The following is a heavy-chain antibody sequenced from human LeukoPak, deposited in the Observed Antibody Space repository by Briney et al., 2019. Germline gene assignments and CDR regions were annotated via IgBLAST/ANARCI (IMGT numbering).Heavy chain of an antibody. CDR2: ISYSGST. D-gene: IGHD1-26*01. V-gene: IGHV4-59*11. CDR1: GGSISSHY. J-gene: IGHJ4*02. Sequence: SETLSLTCTVSGGSISSHYWSWIRQPPGKGLEWIGYISYSGSTNYNPSLKSRVTISVDTSRNQVSLKLNSVTAADTAMYYCARVRGGSYSYFDYWGQGTLVTVSS. CDR3: ARVRGGSYSYFDY.